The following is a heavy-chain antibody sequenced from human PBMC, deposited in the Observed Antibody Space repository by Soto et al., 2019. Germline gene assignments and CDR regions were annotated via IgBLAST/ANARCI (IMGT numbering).Heavy chain of an antibody. CDR2: IKQDGSEK. CDR3: ARDDALRFSGV. J-gene: IGHJ6*04. V-gene: IGHV3-7*01. CDR1: GFTFSSYW. D-gene: IGHD3-3*01. Sequence: QLVESGGGLVQPGGSLRLSCAASGFTFSSYWMSWVRQAPGKGLEWVANIKQDGSEKYYVDSMKGRFTISRDNAKNSLYLQMNSLRAEDTAVYYCARDDALRFSGVWGKGTTVTVSS.